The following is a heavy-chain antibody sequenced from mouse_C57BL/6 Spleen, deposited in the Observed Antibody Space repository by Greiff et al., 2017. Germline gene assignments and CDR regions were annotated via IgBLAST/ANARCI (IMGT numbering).Heavy chain of an antibody. CDR1: GFNIKNTY. V-gene: IGHV14-3*01. CDR3: AGDYDVGYWYFDV. CDR2: IDPANGNT. Sequence: VHVKQSVAELVRPGASVKLSCTASGFNIKNTYMHWVKQRPEQGLEWIGRIDPANGNTKYAPKFQGKATITADTSSNTAYLQLSSLTSEDTAIYYCAGDYDVGYWYFDVWGTGTTVTVSS. D-gene: IGHD2-4*01. J-gene: IGHJ1*03.